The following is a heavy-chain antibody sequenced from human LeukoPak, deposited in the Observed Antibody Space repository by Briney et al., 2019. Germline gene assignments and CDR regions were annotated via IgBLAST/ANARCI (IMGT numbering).Heavy chain of an antibody. V-gene: IGHV4-59*01. CDR2: IYYSGST. CDR3: ARGLISYDFWSGYLDY. J-gene: IGHJ4*02. Sequence: KPSETLSLTCTVSGGSISSYYWSWIRQPPGKGLEWIGYIYYSGSTNYNPSLKSRVTISVDTSKNQFSLKLSSVTAADTAVCYCARGLISYDFWSGYLDYWGQGTLVTVSS. CDR1: GGSISSYY. D-gene: IGHD3-3*01.